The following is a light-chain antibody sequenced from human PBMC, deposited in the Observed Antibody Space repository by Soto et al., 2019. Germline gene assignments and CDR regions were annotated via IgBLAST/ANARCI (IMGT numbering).Light chain of an antibody. V-gene: IGLV1-44*01. CDR2: SNN. Sequence: QSVLTQPPSASGTPGQRVTISCSGSSSNIGSNTVNWYQQLPGTAPKLLIYSNNQRPSGVPDRFSGSKSGTSASLAISGLQSEDEADYYCAAWDDSLNVVFGGGTQPHRP. CDR3: AAWDDSLNVV. CDR1: SSNIGSNT. J-gene: IGLJ2*01.